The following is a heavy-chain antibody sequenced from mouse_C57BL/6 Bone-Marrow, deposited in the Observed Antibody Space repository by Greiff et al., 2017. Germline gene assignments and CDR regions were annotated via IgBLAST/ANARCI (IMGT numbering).Heavy chain of an antibody. Sequence: VQLQQPGAELVKPGASVKLSCKASGYTFTSYWMHWVKQRPGQGLEWIGMIHPNSGSTNYNEKFKSKATLTVDKSSSTAYMQLSSLTSEDSAVXYCARSLGALDGYCVYYYAMDYWGQGTSVTVSS. D-gene: IGHD2-3*01. J-gene: IGHJ4*01. CDR3: ARSLGALDGYCVYYYAMDY. CDR2: IHPNSGST. CDR1: GYTFTSYW. V-gene: IGHV1-64*01.